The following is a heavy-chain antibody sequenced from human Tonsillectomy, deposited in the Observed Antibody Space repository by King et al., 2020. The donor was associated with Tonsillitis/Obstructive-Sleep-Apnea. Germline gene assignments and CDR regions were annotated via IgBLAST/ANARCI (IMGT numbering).Heavy chain of an antibody. CDR3: AREGFCSGGDCPVEAFDI. D-gene: IGHD2-15*01. J-gene: IGHJ3*02. CDR1: GGAFSGYY. Sequence: VQLQQWGVGLLKPSETLSLTCAVYGGAFSGYYWSWIRQPPGKGLEWFGEISHSGSINYNPSLKNRSTTSVDTSKNQFSLKPSSVTAADTAVYYCAREGFCSGGDCPVEAFDIWGQGTTVAVSS. CDR2: ISHSGSI. V-gene: IGHV4-34*01.